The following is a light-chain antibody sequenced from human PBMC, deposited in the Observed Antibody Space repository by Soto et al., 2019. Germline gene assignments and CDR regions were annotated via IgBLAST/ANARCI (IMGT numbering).Light chain of an antibody. J-gene: IGLJ1*01. CDR1: RSNIGSNT. CDR3: GTWDESLNGYV. Sequence: QSVMTQPPSASGTPGQTVTFSCSGSRSNIGSNTVNWYQQLPGTAPRLLISRNNQRPSGVPDRFSGSKSGTSASLAIIGLQSEDEADYYCGTWDESLNGYVFGTGTKLTVL. V-gene: IGLV1-44*01. CDR2: RNN.